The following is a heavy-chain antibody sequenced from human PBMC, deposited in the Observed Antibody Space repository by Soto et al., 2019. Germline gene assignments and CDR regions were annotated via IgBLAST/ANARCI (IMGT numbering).Heavy chain of an antibody. D-gene: IGHD4-4*01. CDR1: GGTFSTYT. J-gene: IGHJ5*02. CDR3: AGDPDSHYNDSHASSYP. CDR2: IIPIIGII. V-gene: IGHV1-69*08. Sequence: QVQLVQSGAEVKKPGSSVKVSCKASGGTFSTYTITWVRQAPGQGLEWMGRIIPIIGIINYAQKFQGRVTISGDXXXGXTYMELTGLSSDDTAVYYCAGDPDSHYNDSHASSYPWGQGTLVTVSS.